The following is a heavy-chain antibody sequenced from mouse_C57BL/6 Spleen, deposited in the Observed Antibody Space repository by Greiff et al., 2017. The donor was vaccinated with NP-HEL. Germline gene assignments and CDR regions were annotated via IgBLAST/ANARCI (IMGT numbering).Heavy chain of an antibody. D-gene: IGHD1-1*01. J-gene: IGHJ4*01. CDR2: IHPNSGST. CDR3: ARTTTVVAEGAMDY. Sequence: VQLQQPGAELVKPGASVKLSCKASGYTFTSYWMHWVKQRPGQGLEWIGMIHPNSGSTNYNEKFKSKATLTVDKSSSTAYMQLSSLTSEDSAVYYCARTTTVVAEGAMDYWGQGTSVTVSS. CDR1: GYTFTSYW. V-gene: IGHV1-64*01.